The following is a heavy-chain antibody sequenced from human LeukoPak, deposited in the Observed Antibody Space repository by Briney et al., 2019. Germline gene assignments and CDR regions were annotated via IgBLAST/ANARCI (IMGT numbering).Heavy chain of an antibody. D-gene: IGHD2-15*01. CDR2: IDKKDKGYATAT. V-gene: IGHV3-73*01. Sequence: GGSLRLSCAASGFTFSGSAIHWVRQSSGKGLEWVGQIDKKDKGYATATAYAASVKGRFTISSDDSINTAYLQMKSLNTEDTALYYCTRDRGTYNWFDPWGQGTLVTVSS. CDR3: TRDRGTYNWFDP. CDR1: GFTFSGSA. J-gene: IGHJ5*02.